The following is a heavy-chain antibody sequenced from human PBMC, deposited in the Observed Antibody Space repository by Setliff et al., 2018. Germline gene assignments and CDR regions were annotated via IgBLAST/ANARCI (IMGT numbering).Heavy chain of an antibody. J-gene: IGHJ4*02. CDR3: ARGYYDFWSGIIPPFAN. CDR1: GFTVSSNY. V-gene: IGHV3-66*01. D-gene: IGHD3-3*01. Sequence: QPGGSLRLSCAASGFTVSSNYMSWVRQAPGKGPEYVSIIYTDGTTYYTDSVKGRFTISRDNSKNSLYLQMNSLRVEDTAVYYCARGYYDFWSGIIPPFANWGQGTLVTISS. CDR2: IYTDGTT.